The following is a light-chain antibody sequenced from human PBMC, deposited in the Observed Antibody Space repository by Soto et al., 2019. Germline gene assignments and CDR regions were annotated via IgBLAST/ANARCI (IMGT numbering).Light chain of an antibody. CDR3: QKYNSAPPWT. V-gene: IGKV1-27*01. J-gene: IGKJ1*01. Sequence: DIQMTQSPSSLSASVGDRVTITCRASQGISNYLAWYQQKPGKVPKLLIYAAFTLQSVVPSRFSGSGSGTDFTLTISSLQPEDVATYYCQKYNSAPPWTFGQGTKVEIK. CDR2: AAF. CDR1: QGISNY.